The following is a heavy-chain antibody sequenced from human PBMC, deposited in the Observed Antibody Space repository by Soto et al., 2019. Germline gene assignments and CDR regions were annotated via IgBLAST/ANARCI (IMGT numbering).Heavy chain of an antibody. Sequence: GGSLRLSCAASGFTFSSYSMNWVRQAPGKGLEWVSYISHSSSTIFYADSVKGRFTISRDNVKKSLYLQMDSLRDEDTAVYYCARDRWELAPNFDYWGQGTLVTVSS. D-gene: IGHD1-26*01. V-gene: IGHV3-48*02. CDR1: GFTFSSYS. CDR3: ARDRWELAPNFDY. CDR2: ISHSSSTI. J-gene: IGHJ4*02.